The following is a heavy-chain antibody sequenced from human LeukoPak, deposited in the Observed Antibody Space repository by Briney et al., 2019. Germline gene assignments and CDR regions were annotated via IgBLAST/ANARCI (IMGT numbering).Heavy chain of an antibody. CDR1: GFTFSSYA. CDR3: AKGPTWDWKRGYSDY. D-gene: IGHD1-1*01. Sequence: TGGSLRLSCAASGFTFSSYAMSWVRQAPGKGLEWVSAISGSGGSTYYADSVKGRFTISRDNSKNTLYLQMNSLRAEDTAVYYCAKGPTWDWKRGYSDYWGQGTLVTVSS. J-gene: IGHJ4*02. CDR2: ISGSGGST. V-gene: IGHV3-23*01.